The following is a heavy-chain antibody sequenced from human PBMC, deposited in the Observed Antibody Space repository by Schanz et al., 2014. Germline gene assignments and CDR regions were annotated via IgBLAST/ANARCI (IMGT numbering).Heavy chain of an antibody. CDR1: GFTFSSYA. J-gene: IGHJ4*02. V-gene: IGHV3-30-3*01. CDR3: ARGLRPFAELSAY. CDR2: ISNDGSIK. Sequence: QVQLVESGGGLVKPGGSLRLSCAASGFTFSSYAMHWVRQAPGKGLEWVALISNDGSIKYYADSVEGRFTISRDNAKNSLYLQLNSLRAEDTAVYYCARGLRPFAELSAYWGQGTLVTVSS. D-gene: IGHD3-10*01.